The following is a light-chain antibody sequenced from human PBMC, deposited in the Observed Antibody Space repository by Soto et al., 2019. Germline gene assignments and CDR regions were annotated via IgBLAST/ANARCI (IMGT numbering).Light chain of an antibody. V-gene: IGKV2-28*01. Sequence: DIVMTQSPLSLPVTPGEPASISCRSSQSLLHSNGYNYLDWYLQKPGQSPQLLIYLGSNRASGVPDRFSGSGSGTDFTLKISRVEAEDVGVYYCMQALQLPGAFXPGTKVDIK. J-gene: IGKJ3*01. CDR2: LGS. CDR1: QSLLHSNGYNY. CDR3: MQALQLPGA.